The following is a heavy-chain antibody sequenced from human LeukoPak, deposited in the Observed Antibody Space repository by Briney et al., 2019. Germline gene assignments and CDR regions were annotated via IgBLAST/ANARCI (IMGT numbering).Heavy chain of an antibody. CDR1: GHTVTSYD. Sequence: GASVKVSCKASGHTVTSYDINWVRQATGQGLEWMGWMNPDSGNTGYAQKFQGRVTMTRNPSISTAYMELSSLTSEDTAVYYCARRIAAAGVGIVYWGQGTLVTVSS. J-gene: IGHJ4*02. D-gene: IGHD6-13*01. CDR2: MNPDSGNT. V-gene: IGHV1-8*01. CDR3: ARRIAAAGVGIVY.